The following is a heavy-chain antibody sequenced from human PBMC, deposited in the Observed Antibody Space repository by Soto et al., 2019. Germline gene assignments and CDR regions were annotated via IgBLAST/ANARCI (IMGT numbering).Heavy chain of an antibody. V-gene: IGHV2-5*01. J-gene: IGHJ5*02. CDR3: AHSYPTYCSGTSCLNWFDP. Sequence: GSGPTLVNPTQTLTLTCTFSGFSLSTSGVGVGWIRQPPGKALEWLALIYWNDDLRYSPSLKSRLTITKDTSKNQVVLTMTNMDPVDTATYYCAHSYPTYCSGTSCLNWFDPWGQGTLVTVSS. CDR2: IYWNDDL. D-gene: IGHD2-2*01. CDR1: GFSLSTSGVG.